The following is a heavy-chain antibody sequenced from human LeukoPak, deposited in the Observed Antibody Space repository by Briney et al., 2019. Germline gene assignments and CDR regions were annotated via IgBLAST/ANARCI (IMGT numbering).Heavy chain of an antibody. CDR1: GFTFSSYA. Sequence: GSLRLSCAASGFTFSSYAMSWVRQAPGKGLEWVSAISGSGGSTYYADSVKGRFTISRDNSKNTLYLQMNSLRAEDTAVYYCAKGRLGYCSSTSCLSSPWGQGTLVTVSS. J-gene: IGHJ5*02. D-gene: IGHD2-2*01. CDR2: ISGSGGST. V-gene: IGHV3-23*01. CDR3: AKGRLGYCSSTSCLSSP.